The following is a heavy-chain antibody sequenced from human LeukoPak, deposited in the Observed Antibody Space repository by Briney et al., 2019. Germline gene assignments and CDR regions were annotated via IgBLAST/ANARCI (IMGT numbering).Heavy chain of an antibody. Sequence: ASVKVSCKASGGTFSSYAISWVRQAPGQGLEWMGGIIPIFGTANYAQKFQGRVTITADESTSTAYMELSSLRSEDTAVYYCASEPPGGSYPFDYWGQGTLVTVSS. J-gene: IGHJ4*02. CDR3: ASEPPGGSYPFDY. CDR1: GGTFSSYA. D-gene: IGHD1-26*01. CDR2: IIPIFGTA. V-gene: IGHV1-69*13.